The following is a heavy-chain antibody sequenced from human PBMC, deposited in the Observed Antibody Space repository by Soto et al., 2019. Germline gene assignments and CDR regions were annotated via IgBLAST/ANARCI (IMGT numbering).Heavy chain of an antibody. D-gene: IGHD1-1*01. V-gene: IGHV3-33*01. CDR2: IVSHGGSK. Sequence: QVQLVESGGGVVQPGTSLRLSCAASGFLFSRFGMHWVRQAPGKGLEWVAVIVSHGGSKVHAHSVRGRFIISRDNSRNTLFLEMNSLRVEDTGIYYCARDDEYDDNGLDYWGQGTLVTVSS. J-gene: IGHJ4*02. CDR3: ARDDEYDDNGLDY. CDR1: GFLFSRFG.